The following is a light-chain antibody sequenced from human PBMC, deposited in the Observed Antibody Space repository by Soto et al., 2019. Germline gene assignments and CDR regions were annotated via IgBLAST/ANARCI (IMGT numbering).Light chain of an antibody. V-gene: IGKV3-20*01. CDR1: QSVSRSY. CDR2: GAS. J-gene: IGKJ1*01. CDR3: HHYET. Sequence: EIGLTQSPGTLSLSPGARAPLSCRASQSVSRSYLGWYQQKPGQAPRLLMYGASIRAAGVPDRFSGSGSGTEFTLTISRLEPEDFTVYYCHHYETFGQGTKVDIK.